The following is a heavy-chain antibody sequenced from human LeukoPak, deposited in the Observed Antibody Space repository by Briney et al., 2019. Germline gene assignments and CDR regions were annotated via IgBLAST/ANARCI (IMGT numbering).Heavy chain of an antibody. D-gene: IGHD1-26*01. J-gene: IGHJ1*01. Sequence: GASVKVSCKASGYTFTSYGISWVRQAPGQGLEWMGWISAYNGNTNYAQKLQGRVTMTTDTSTSTAYMELRSLRSDDTAVYYCARANRWELAEYFQHWGKGTLVTVSS. CDR1: GYTFTSYG. V-gene: IGHV1-18*01. CDR3: ARANRWELAEYFQH. CDR2: ISAYNGNT.